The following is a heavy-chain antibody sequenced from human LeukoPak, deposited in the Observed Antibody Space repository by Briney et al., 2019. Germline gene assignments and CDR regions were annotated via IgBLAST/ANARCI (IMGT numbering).Heavy chain of an antibody. D-gene: IGHD2-2*01. J-gene: IGHJ3*02. Sequence: ASVKVSCKASGYTFTSYDINWVRQATGQGLEWMGWMNPNSGNTGYAQKFQGRVTMTRNTSISTAYMELSSLRSEDTAVYYCASLAVFCSSTSCYQRFVPNDAFDIWGQGTMVTVSS. CDR2: MNPNSGNT. CDR3: ASLAVFCSSTSCYQRFVPNDAFDI. CDR1: GYTFTSYD. V-gene: IGHV1-8*01.